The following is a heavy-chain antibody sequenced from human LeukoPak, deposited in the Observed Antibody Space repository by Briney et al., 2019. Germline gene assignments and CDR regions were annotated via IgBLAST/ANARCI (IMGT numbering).Heavy chain of an antibody. CDR1: GFTFSSYG. J-gene: IGHJ4*02. Sequence: QSGGSLRLSCAASGFTFSSYGMHWVRQAPGKGLEWVAVIWYDGSNKYYADSVKGRFTISRDNSKNTLHLQMNSLRAEDTAVYYCARAGGTTTEGFDYWGQGTLATVSS. D-gene: IGHD1/OR15-1a*01. V-gene: IGHV3-33*01. CDR3: ARAGGTTTEGFDY. CDR2: IWYDGSNK.